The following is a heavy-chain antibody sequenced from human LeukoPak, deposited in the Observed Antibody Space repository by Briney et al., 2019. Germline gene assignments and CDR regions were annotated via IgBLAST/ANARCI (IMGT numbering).Heavy chain of an antibody. D-gene: IGHD3-10*01. CDR2: INHSGST. CDR1: GGSFSGYY. V-gene: IGHV4-34*01. Sequence: SETLSLTCAVYGGSFSGYYWSWIRQPPGKGLEWIGEINHSGSTNYNPSLKSRVTISVDTSKNQFSLKLSSVTAADTAVYYCARHLSELLWFGERKDYMDVWGKGTTVTISS. CDR3: ARHLSELLWFGERKDYMDV. J-gene: IGHJ6*03.